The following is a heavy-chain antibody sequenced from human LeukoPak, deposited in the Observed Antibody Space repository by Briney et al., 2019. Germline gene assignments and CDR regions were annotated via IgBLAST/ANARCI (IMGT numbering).Heavy chain of an antibody. D-gene: IGHD5-18*01. J-gene: IGHJ4*02. Sequence: ASVKVSCKTSGYTFTSYGVSWVRQAPGQRLEWMGWISTYNHNTNYAQKFRGRVTLTKDTSTSTVYMELRSLRFDDTAIYYCARQVDTSMALPDYWGQGTLVTVSS. CDR2: ISTYNHNT. CDR3: ARQVDTSMALPDY. CDR1: GYTFTSYG. V-gene: IGHV1-18*01.